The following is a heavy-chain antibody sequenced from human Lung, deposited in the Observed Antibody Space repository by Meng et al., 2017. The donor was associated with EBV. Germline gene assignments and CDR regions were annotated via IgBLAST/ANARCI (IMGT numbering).Heavy chain of an antibody. V-gene: IGHV1-18*01. CDR3: ARVEVGITSGDY. D-gene: IGHD1-26*01. Sequence: QVQLVQSESQLKKPGASVKVSCKASGYTFTDYGLHWVRQAPGQGLEWMGWISAYNGNTNYAQTLRGRVTMTTDTSTSTAYMELGSLRSDDTAVYYCARVEVGITSGDYWGQGTLVTVSS. J-gene: IGHJ4*02. CDR2: ISAYNGNT. CDR1: GYTFTDYG.